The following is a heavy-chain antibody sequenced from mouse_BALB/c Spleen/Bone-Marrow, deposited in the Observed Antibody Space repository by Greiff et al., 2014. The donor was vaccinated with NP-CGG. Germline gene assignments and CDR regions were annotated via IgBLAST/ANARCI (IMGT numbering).Heavy chain of an antibody. CDR3: ARVYLWYFDV. D-gene: IGHD2-3*01. J-gene: IGHJ1*01. V-gene: IGHV2-9*02. CDR1: GFSLTSYG. CDR2: IWAGGST. Sequence: VQVVESGPGLVAPSQSLSITCTVSGFSLTSYGVHWVRQPPGKGLEWLGVIWAGGSTNYNSALMSRLSISKDNPKSQVFLKMNSLQTNDTAMYYCARVYLWYFDVWGAGTTVTVSS.